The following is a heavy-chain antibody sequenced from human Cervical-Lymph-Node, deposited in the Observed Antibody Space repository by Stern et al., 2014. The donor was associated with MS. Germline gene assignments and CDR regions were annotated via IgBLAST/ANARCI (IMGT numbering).Heavy chain of an antibody. V-gene: IGHV3-9*01. Sequence: DVQLVESGGGLVQPGRSLRLSCAGSRFNFDDYAMHWVRQAPGRGLEWVSSISWNSGSMEYADSGKGRFTISRDNAKNSLYLQMDSLRVEDTAIYYCAKDISSGRWEAQYYYGMDVWGQGTTVTVSS. CDR1: RFNFDDYA. CDR3: AKDISSGRWEAQYYYGMDV. D-gene: IGHD6-19*01. J-gene: IGHJ6*02. CDR2: ISWNSGSM.